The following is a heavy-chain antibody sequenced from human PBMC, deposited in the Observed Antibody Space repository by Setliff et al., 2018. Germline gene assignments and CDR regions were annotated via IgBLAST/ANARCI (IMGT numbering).Heavy chain of an antibody. Sequence: PSETLSLTCTVSGVSISSHYWSWVRQPPGKGLECIGDIYYTGSTKYNPSLWSRLTMSIDTSKEQFSLKLSSVTAADTAVYFCARGGTYRYFDYWGQGAQVTVSS. CDR3: ARGGTYRYFDY. V-gene: IGHV4-59*11. CDR1: GVSISSHY. CDR2: IYYTGST. J-gene: IGHJ4*02. D-gene: IGHD3-16*02.